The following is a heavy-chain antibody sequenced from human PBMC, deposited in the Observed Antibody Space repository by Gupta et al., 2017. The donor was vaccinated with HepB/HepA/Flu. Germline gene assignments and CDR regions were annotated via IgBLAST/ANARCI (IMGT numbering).Heavy chain of an antibody. J-gene: IGHJ5*02. CDR2: IYWDDDK. Sequence: QITLKESGPTLVKPTQTLTLTCTFSGFSLTTSGVGVGWIRQPPGKALEWLALIYWDDDKRYSPSLKSRLTITKDTSKNQVVLKMTNMDPVDTGTYYCARNVAPRLLDLRGQGTLVTVSS. D-gene: IGHD6-6*01. CDR1: GFSLTTSGVG. CDR3: ARNVAPRLLDL. V-gene: IGHV2-5*02.